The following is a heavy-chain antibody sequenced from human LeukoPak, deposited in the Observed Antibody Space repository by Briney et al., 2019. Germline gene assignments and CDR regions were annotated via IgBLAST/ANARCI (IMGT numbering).Heavy chain of an antibody. CDR2: INPSGGST. J-gene: IGHJ3*02. Sequence: ASVKVSCKASGYTFTSYYMHWVRQAPGQGLEWMGIINPSGGSTSYAQKFQGRVTITRDTSTSTVYMELSSLRSEDTAVYYCARVLRLGELSSDAFDIWGQGTMVTVSS. CDR1: GYTFTSYY. CDR3: ARVLRLGELSSDAFDI. D-gene: IGHD3-16*02. V-gene: IGHV1-46*01.